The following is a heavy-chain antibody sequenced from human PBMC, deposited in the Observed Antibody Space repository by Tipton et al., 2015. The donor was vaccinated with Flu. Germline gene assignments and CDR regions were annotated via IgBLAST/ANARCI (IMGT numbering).Heavy chain of an antibody. Sequence: TLSLTCTVSGASITSDNNFWTWIRQPAGKGLEWIGRIYMGGRTNYNPSLKSRVTMSVDLFKNQISLRLSSVTAADTAVYYCARERRGGWPFYDAFDFWGQGTTVTVSS. D-gene: IGHD6-19*01. V-gene: IGHV4-61*02. J-gene: IGHJ3*01. CDR3: ARERRGGWPFYDAFDF. CDR2: IYMGGRT. CDR1: GASITSDNNF.